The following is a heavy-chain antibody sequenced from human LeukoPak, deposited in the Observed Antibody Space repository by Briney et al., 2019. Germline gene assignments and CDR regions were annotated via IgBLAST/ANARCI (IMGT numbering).Heavy chain of an antibody. CDR3: AKDSGYYDWFDP. Sequence: GGSLRLSCAASGFTFSSSAMSWVRQAPGKGLEWVSDISGSGDITYYADSVKGRFTISRDNSKNTLYLQMNSLRAEDTAVYYCAKDSGYYDWFDPWGQGTLVTVSS. V-gene: IGHV3-23*01. CDR2: ISGSGDIT. CDR1: GFTFSSSA. D-gene: IGHD3-22*01. J-gene: IGHJ5*02.